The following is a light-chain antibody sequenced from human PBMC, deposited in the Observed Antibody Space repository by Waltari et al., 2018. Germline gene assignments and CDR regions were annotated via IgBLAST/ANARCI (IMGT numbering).Light chain of an antibody. CDR3: SSQSIDDVLI. Sequence: QSALTQPASVSGSPGQSITISCTGSSSDVGRHDSVSWYQDHPGQAPKAIIFDVNNPPSGVSARFSASKSGNTASLTISGLQADDEATYYCSSQSIDDVLIFGGGTKLTVL. J-gene: IGLJ2*01. CDR1: SSDVGRHDS. V-gene: IGLV2-14*03. CDR2: DVN.